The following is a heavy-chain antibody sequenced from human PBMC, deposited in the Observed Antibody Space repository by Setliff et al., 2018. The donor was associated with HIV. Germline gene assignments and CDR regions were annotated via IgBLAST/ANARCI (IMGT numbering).Heavy chain of an antibody. J-gene: IGHJ6*02. CDR2: ISPYNDYT. Sequence: ASVKVSCKTSGYTFINYGITWVRQAPGTGLEWMGWISPYNDYTNYEQSLQGRVRMTTDTSTRTAYMDLRSLRSNDTAVYDCARGGYDSGSGMNYHYYGLDVWGQGTTVTVSS. CDR3: ARGGYDSGSGMNYHYYGLDV. V-gene: IGHV1-18*04. CDR1: GYTFINYG. D-gene: IGHD3-10*01.